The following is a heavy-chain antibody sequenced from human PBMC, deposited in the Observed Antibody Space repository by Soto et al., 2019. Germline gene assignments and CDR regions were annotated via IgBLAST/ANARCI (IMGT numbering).Heavy chain of an antibody. CDR3: AREMGACSDSSCYPGPYDS. CDR1: GFTFSSYW. D-gene: IGHD3-16*01. CDR2: IKQDGSEK. J-gene: IGHJ5*02. V-gene: IGHV3-7*01. Sequence: AGGSLRLSCAASGFTFSSYWMSWVRQSPGKGLEWVANIKQDGSEKYYVDSVKGRFTISRDNAKNSLYLQLNSLRDEDTAVYYCAREMGACSDSSCYPGPYDSWGQGTLVTVSS.